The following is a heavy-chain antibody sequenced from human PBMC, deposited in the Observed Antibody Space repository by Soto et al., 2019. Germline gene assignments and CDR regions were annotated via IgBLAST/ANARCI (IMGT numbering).Heavy chain of an antibody. Sequence: QVQLQESGPGLVKPSGTLSLTCAVSGGSISTSNWWAWVRQSPGKGLEWLGEVYHSGDTNYNPSLKSRVTVSIDYPKNQFPLKLTSATAADTAVYFCARSRYFDWLPLDSWGQGTLVTASS. CDR2: VYHSGDT. V-gene: IGHV4-4*02. J-gene: IGHJ4*02. D-gene: IGHD3-9*01. CDR1: GGSISTSNW. CDR3: ARSRYFDWLPLDS.